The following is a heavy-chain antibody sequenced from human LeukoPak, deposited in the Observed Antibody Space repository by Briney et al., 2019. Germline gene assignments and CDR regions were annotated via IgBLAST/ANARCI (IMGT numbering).Heavy chain of an antibody. CDR2: ISPDGSYT. J-gene: IGHJ4*02. V-gene: IGHV3-11*05. Sequence: GGSLRLSCAGSGFIFGDFYINCIRQSPGKGLEWLAYISPDGSYTTYGDSVKGRFVISRDNAKNSVSLQINSLRVEDTALYFCASDQVSGVFDYWGQGARVTVS. CDR3: ASDQVSGVFDY. CDR1: GFIFGDFY. D-gene: IGHD5/OR15-5a*01.